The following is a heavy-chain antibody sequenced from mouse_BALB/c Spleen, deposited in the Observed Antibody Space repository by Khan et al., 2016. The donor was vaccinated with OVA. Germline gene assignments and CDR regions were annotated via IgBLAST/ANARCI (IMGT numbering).Heavy chain of an antibody. J-gene: IGHJ4*01. CDR1: GYTFTTAG. Sequence: QIQLVQSGPELKKPGETVRISCKASGYTFTTAGIQWVQKMPGKGLKWIGWINTHSGVPKYAEDFKGRFAFSLEISVNTAYLQITNLKNEDTATYSGARGGAACYRNDGGAMDYWGQGTSVTVSS. D-gene: IGHD2-14*01. CDR2: INTHSGVP. CDR3: ARGGAACYRNDGGAMDY. V-gene: IGHV9-4*02.